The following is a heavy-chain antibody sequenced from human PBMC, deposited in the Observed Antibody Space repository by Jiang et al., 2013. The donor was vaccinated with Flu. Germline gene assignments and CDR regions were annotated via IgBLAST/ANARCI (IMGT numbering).Heavy chain of an antibody. CDR2: T. V-gene: IGHV4-34*01. Sequence: TNYNRPSKSRVTISVDTSKNQFSLKLSSVTAADTAVYYCARGGMDVWGKGTTVTVSS. J-gene: IGHJ6*04. CDR3: ARGGMDV.